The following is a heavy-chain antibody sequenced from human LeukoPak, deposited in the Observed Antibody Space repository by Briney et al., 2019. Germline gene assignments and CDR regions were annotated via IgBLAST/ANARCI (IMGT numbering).Heavy chain of an antibody. CDR2: IWYDGSNK. J-gene: IGHJ6*02. Sequence: GGSLRLSCAASGFTFSSYGMHWVRQAPGKGLEWVAVIWYDGSNKYYADSVKGRFTISRDNAKNSLYLQMNSLRAEDTALYHCARAYSSSWYGPGGYYYGTDVWGQGTTVTVSS. CDR3: ARAYSSSWYGPGGYYYGTDV. V-gene: IGHV3-33*01. CDR1: GFTFSSYG. D-gene: IGHD6-13*01.